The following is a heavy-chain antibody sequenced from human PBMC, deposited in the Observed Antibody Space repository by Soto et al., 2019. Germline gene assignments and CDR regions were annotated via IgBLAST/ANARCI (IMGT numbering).Heavy chain of an antibody. CDR3: ARGTPYYYDSIGYFYY. J-gene: IGHJ4*02. D-gene: IGHD3-22*01. CDR1: GFTFSSYA. V-gene: IGHV3-30-3*01. CDR2: ISYDGSNK. Sequence: QVQLVESGGGVVQPGRSLRLSCAASGFTFSSYAMHWVRQAPGKGLEWVALISYDGSNKYYADSVKGRFTISRDNSKNXLYLQMNSLRAEDTAVSYCARGTPYYYDSIGYFYYWGQGTLVTVSS.